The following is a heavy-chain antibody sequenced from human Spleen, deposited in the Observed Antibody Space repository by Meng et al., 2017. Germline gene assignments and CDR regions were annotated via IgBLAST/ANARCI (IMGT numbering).Heavy chain of an antibody. CDR3: ARDRAFGIAAEYFQH. Sequence: GESLKISCAASGFTVSSNEMSWVRQAPGKGLEWVSSISGDSTYYADSGKGRFTISRDNSKNTLHLQMNSLRAGDTAVYYCARDRAFGIAAEYFQHWGQGTLVTVSS. V-gene: IGHV3-38-3*01. CDR1: GFTVSSNE. CDR2: ISGDST. D-gene: IGHD6-13*01. J-gene: IGHJ1*01.